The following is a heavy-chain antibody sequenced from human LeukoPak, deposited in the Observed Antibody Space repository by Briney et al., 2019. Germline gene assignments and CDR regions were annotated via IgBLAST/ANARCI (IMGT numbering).Heavy chain of an antibody. D-gene: IGHD2-15*01. CDR3: ARDQGGLNYYYYGMDV. J-gene: IGHJ6*02. V-gene: IGHV1-69*13. CDR1: GGTFSSYA. Sequence: ASVKVSCKASGGTFSSYAISWVRQAPGQGLEWMGGIIPIFGTANYAQKFQGRVTITADESTSTAYMELSSLRSEDTAVYYCARDQGGLNYYYYGMDVWGQGTTVTVSS. CDR2: IIPIFGTA.